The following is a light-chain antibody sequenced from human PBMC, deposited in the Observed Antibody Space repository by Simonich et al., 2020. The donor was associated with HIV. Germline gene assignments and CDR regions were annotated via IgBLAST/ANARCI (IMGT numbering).Light chain of an antibody. CDR1: QSICSY. J-gene: IGKJ1*01. CDR2: AAS. Sequence: DIQMTQSPSSLSASVGDRVTITCRASQSICSYLNWYQQKPVKAPKLLIYAASSLQSGGPSRFSVSGSGTDFTLTISSLQPEDFATYYCQHYNSYSRTFGQGTTVEIK. V-gene: IGKV1-39*01. CDR3: QHYNSYSRT.